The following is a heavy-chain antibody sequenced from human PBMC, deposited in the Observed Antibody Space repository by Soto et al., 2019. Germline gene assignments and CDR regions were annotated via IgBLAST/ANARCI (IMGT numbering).Heavy chain of an antibody. CDR1: GFTFSSYA. CDR2: ISGSGGST. CDR3: AKEAASGSGYQGTLGY. Sequence: GGSLRLSCAASGFTFSSYAMSWVRQAPGKGLEWVSAISGSGGSTYYADSVKGRFTISRDNSKNTLYLQMNSLRAEDTAVYYCAKEAASGSGYQGTLGYWGQGTLVTVSS. D-gene: IGHD3-22*01. V-gene: IGHV3-23*01. J-gene: IGHJ4*02.